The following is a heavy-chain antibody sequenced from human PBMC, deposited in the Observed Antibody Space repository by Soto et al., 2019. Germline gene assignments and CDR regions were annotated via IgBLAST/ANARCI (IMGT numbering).Heavy chain of an antibody. CDR2: TSYDGSNT. CDR1: GFSFSSYG. J-gene: IGHJ4*02. V-gene: IGHV3-30*18. Sequence: PGGSLRLSCAASGFSFSSYGMHWVRQAPGKGLRWVAVTSYDGSNTYYADSVKGRFTISRDNSKNTLYLQMNSLRAEDTAVYYCAKGLSYQWLDVDYWGQRTLVTVSS. D-gene: IGHD6-19*01. CDR3: AKGLSYQWLDVDY.